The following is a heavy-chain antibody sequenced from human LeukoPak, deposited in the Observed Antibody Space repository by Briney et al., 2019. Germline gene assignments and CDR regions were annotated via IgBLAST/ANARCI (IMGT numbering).Heavy chain of an antibody. D-gene: IGHD3-22*01. CDR2: ISGSGGST. Sequence: GGSLRLSCAASGFTFSSYAMSWVRQAPGKGLEWVSAISGSGGSTYYADSVRGRFTISRDNSKNTLYLQMNSLRAEDTAVYYCAKGDSSGYYYRPGYYFDYWGQGTLVTVSS. CDR3: AKGDSSGYYYRPGYYFDY. J-gene: IGHJ4*02. CDR1: GFTFSSYA. V-gene: IGHV3-23*01.